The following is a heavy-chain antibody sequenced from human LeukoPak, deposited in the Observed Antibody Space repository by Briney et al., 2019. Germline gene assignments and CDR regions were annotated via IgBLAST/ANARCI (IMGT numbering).Heavy chain of an antibody. CDR3: ARINWNYFDY. Sequence: SETLSLTCTVSGDSVTNSRYYWSWVRQPPGKGLEWIGYIYYSGNTNYNPSLKSRLTMSADRSRNQFSLNLNSVTAADTAVYYCARINWNYFDYWGQGILVTVSS. CDR2: IYYSGNT. J-gene: IGHJ4*02. V-gene: IGHV4-61*01. CDR1: GDSVTNSRYY. D-gene: IGHD1-1*01.